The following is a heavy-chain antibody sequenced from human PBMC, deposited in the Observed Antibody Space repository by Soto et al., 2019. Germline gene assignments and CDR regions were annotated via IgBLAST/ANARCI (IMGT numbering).Heavy chain of an antibody. J-gene: IGHJ5*02. D-gene: IGHD3-22*01. V-gene: IGHV4-31*03. CDR3: ARSYYYDSSGYYRNWFDP. CDR1: GGSISSGDYY. CDR2: IYYNGIT. Sequence: SETLSLTCTVSGGSISSGDYYWSWIRQLQEKDLEFISYIYYNGITYYTPFLKSRSTISLDTFRNHFFLNLNSVIAADTAVYYCARSYYYDSSGYYRNWFDPWGQGTLVTVSS.